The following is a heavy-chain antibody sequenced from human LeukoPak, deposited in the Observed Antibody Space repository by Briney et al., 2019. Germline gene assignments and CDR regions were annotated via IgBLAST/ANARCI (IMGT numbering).Heavy chain of an antibody. V-gene: IGHV1-69*05. CDR2: IIPIFGSA. CDR3: ARDWVEWGQYAFDI. J-gene: IGHJ3*02. D-gene: IGHD1-26*01. Sequence: SVKVSCKASGGTFSSYAISWVRQAPGQGLEWMGRIIPIFGSANYAQKFQGRVTITTDESTSTAYMELSSLRSEDTAVYYCARDWVEWGQYAFDIWGQGTMVTVSS. CDR1: GGTFSSYA.